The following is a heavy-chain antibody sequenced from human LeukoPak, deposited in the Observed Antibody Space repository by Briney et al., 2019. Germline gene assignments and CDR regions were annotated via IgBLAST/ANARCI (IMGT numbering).Heavy chain of an antibody. J-gene: IGHJ4*02. CDR2: INSDGSST. CDR3: ARETMDVWGSYRYSLDY. CDR1: GFTFSSYW. D-gene: IGHD3-16*02. V-gene: IGHV3-74*01. Sequence: GGSLRLSCAASGFTFSSYWMHWVRQAPGKGLVWVSRINSDGSSTSYADSVKGRFTISRDNAKNTLYLQMNSLRAEDTAVYYCARETMDVWGSYRYSLDYWGRGTLVTVSS.